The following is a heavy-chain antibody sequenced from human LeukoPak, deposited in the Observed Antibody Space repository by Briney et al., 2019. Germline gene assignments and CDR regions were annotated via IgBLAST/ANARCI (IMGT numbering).Heavy chain of an antibody. CDR3: ARDRPVMITFGGVIIAAY. J-gene: IGHJ4*02. V-gene: IGHV3-30-3*01. Sequence: GGSLRLSCAASGFTFSSYAMHWVRQAPGKGLEWVAVISYDGSNKYYADSVKGRFTISRDNSKNTLYLQMNSLRAEDTAVYYCARDRPVMITFGGVIIAAYWGQGTLVSVSS. CDR2: ISYDGSNK. CDR1: GFTFSSYA. D-gene: IGHD3-16*02.